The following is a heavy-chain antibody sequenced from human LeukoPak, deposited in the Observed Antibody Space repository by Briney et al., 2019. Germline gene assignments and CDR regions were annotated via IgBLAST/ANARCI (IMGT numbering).Heavy chain of an antibody. CDR1: GFTFSSYA. J-gene: IGHJ4*02. CDR3: AMSYDYVWGSKPFDY. CDR2: ISYDGSNK. V-gene: IGHV3-30-3*01. Sequence: PGRSLRLSCAASGFTFSSYAMHWVRQAPGKGLEWVAVISYDGSNKYYADSVKGRFTISRDNSKNTLCLQMNSLRAEDTAVYYCAMSYDYVWGSKPFDYWGQGTLVTVSS. D-gene: IGHD3-16*01.